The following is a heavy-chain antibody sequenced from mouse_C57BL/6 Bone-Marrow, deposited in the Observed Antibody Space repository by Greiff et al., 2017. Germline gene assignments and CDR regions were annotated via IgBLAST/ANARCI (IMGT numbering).Heavy chain of an antibody. CDR1: GYTFTSYW. Sequence: QVQLQQPGAELVKPGASVKLSCKASGYTFTSYWITWVKQRPGQGLEWIGDIYPGSGSTNYTEKVKSKATLSGDTSSSTAYMQLSSLTSEDSAVYYCENLNYDSRCGVYYYAMDYWGQGTSVTVSS. D-gene: IGHD1-1*01. CDR3: ENLNYDSRCGVYYYAMDY. J-gene: IGHJ4*01. V-gene: IGHV1-55*01. CDR2: IYPGSGST.